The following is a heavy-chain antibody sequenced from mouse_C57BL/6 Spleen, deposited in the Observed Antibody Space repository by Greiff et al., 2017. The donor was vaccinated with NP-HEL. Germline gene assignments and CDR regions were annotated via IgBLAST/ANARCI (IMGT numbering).Heavy chain of an antibody. V-gene: IGHV3-8*01. J-gene: IGHJ3*01. D-gene: IGHD2-10*01. Sequence: EVHLVESGPGLAKPSQTLSLTCSVTGYSITSDYWNWIRKFPGNKLEYMGYISYSGSTYYNPSLKSRISITRDTSKNQYYLQLNSVTTEDTATYYCARSSSTYSLSFAYWGQGTLVTVSA. CDR2: ISYSGST. CDR1: GYSITSDY. CDR3: ARSSSTYSLSFAY.